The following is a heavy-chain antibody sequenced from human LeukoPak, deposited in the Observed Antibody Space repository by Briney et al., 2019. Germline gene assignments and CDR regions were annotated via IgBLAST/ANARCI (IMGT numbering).Heavy chain of an antibody. CDR3: ASTSHSALRLPHFDH. J-gene: IGHJ4*02. D-gene: IGHD2-2*01. CDR1: GASVREGNYD. V-gene: IGHV4-61*01. Sequence: SGTLCLTCSVSGASVREGNYDGRWVRQPLGKGLEWIGYMFYSESTKYNPSLKSRVTISVDKSKNQFSLHMSSVTAADTAVYYCASTSHSALRLPHFDHWGQGSLVTVSS. CDR2: MFYSEST.